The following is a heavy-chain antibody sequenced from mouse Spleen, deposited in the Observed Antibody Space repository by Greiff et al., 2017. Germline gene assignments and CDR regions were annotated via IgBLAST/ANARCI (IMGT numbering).Heavy chain of an antibody. CDR3: ARSGLLRLLAY. Sequence: LQESGAELAKPGASVKMSCKASGYTFTSYWMHWVKQRPGQGLEWIGYINPSTGYTEYNQKFKDKATLTADKSSSTAYMQLSSLTSEDSAVYYCARSGLLRLLAYWGQGTLVTVSA. V-gene: IGHV1-7*01. D-gene: IGHD1-2*01. CDR1: GYTFTSYW. J-gene: IGHJ3*01. CDR2: INPSTGYT.